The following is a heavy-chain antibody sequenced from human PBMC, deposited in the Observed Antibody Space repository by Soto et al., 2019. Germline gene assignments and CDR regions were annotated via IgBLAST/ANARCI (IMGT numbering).Heavy chain of an antibody. Sequence: GSLRLSCAGSGFTFTNYWMHWVPQVPVRGLVWVSGITHDGAGTNYADSVKGRLTISRDNAKSTVYLQINSLRPEDTAVYYCGSVFDYWGHGALVTVSS. V-gene: IGHV3-74*01. CDR3: GSVFDY. J-gene: IGHJ4*01. CDR2: ITHDGAGT. CDR1: GFTFTNYW.